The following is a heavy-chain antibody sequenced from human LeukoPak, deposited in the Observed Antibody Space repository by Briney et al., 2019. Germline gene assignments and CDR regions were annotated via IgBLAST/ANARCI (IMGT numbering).Heavy chain of an antibody. Sequence: GGSLRLSCAASAFPFSGSALHWVRQASGRGLQWLGRIRSKTNNYTTTYIASVRGRFTISRDDSKNTTFLQMISLKTEDTAIYYCTSRGTAGSRGMDVWGQGTAVTVSS. CDR2: IRSKTNNYTT. V-gene: IGHV3-73*01. CDR3: TSRGTAGSRGMDV. D-gene: IGHD1-1*01. J-gene: IGHJ6*02. CDR1: AFPFSGSA.